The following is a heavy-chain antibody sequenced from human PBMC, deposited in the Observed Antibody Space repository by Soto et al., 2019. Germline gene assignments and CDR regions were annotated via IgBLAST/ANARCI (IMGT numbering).Heavy chain of an antibody. J-gene: IGHJ3*02. CDR2: ITSDGSST. CDR1: GFTFSNYW. V-gene: IGHV3-74*01. Sequence: GGSLRLSCAASGFTFSNYWMHWVRQAPGKGLVWVSRITSDGSSTTYADYVRGRFTISRDNAKNTLYLQMNGLRADDTAVYYCARGTHSGWRNGTIDIWGQGTMVTVSS. CDR3: ARGTHSGWRNGTIDI. D-gene: IGHD6-19*01.